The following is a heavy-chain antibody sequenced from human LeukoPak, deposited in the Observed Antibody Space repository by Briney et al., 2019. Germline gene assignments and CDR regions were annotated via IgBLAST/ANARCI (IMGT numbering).Heavy chain of an antibody. CDR3: ARGTSPNSGTGIASVWFDP. V-gene: IGHV4-39*01. D-gene: IGHD1-1*01. J-gene: IGHJ5*02. CDR2: IYYSGST. CDR1: GGSISSSTYS. Sequence: SETLSLTCTVSGGSISSSTYSWGWIRQPPGKGLEWIGNIYYSGSTYYNPSLKSRVTISVDTSKNQFSLNLTSVTAADTAVYYCARGTSPNSGTGIASVWFDPWGQGTLVTVSS.